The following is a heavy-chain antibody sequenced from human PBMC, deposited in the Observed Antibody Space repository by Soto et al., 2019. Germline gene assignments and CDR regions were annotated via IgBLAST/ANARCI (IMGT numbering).Heavy chain of an antibody. CDR1: GVSISSGGYF. CDR3: ARNDYDSSPYLSRRQHALDI. V-gene: IGHV4-31*03. CDR2: IYYSGST. Sequence: KTSETLSLTCTVSGVSISSGGYFWSWIRQLPGKGLEWIGYIYYSGSTYYNPSLKSRVSISVEASMNQISLRLSSVTAADTAVYYCARNDYDSSPYLSRRQHALDIWGQGTMVTVSS. D-gene: IGHD3-22*01. J-gene: IGHJ3*02.